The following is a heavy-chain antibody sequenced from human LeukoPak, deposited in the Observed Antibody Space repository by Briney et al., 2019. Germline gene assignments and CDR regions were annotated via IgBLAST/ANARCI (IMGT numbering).Heavy chain of an antibody. Sequence: GGSLRLSCAASGFTFSSYNMNWVRQAPGKGLEWVSSISSSSSYIYYTDSVKGRFTISRDNAKNSLYLQMNSLRAEDTAVYYCARDNYYYDSSGSQPFDYWGQGTLVTVSS. CDR1: GFTFSSYN. D-gene: IGHD3-22*01. V-gene: IGHV3-21*04. CDR2: ISSSSSYI. J-gene: IGHJ4*02. CDR3: ARDNYYYDSSGSQPFDY.